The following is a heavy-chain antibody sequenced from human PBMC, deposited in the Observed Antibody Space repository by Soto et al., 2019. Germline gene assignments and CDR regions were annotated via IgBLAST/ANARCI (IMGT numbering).Heavy chain of an antibody. V-gene: IGHV4-30-4*01. D-gene: IGHD3-22*01. CDR3: ARDRGDSSGYPKYYFDY. Sequence: SETLSLTCTVSGGSISSGDYYWSWIRQPPGKGLEWIGYIYYSGSTYYNPSLKSRVTISVDTAKNQFSLKLSSVTAADTAVYYCARDRGDSSGYPKYYFDYWGQGTLVTVSS. CDR2: IYYSGST. J-gene: IGHJ4*02. CDR1: GGSISSGDYY.